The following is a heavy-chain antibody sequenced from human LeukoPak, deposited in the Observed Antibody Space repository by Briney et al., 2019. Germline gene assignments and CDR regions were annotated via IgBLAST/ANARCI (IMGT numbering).Heavy chain of an antibody. V-gene: IGHV1-2*02. CDR3: ARGSSSWEGDY. D-gene: IGHD6-13*01. J-gene: IGHJ4*02. Sequence: GASVKVSCKASGYTFSGYYIHWVRQAPGQGLEWMGWINPNSGGTNYAQKFQGRVTMTRDTSISTAYMELGRLRSDDTAVYYCARGSSSWEGDYWGQGTLVTVSS. CDR1: GYTFSGYY. CDR2: INPNSGGT.